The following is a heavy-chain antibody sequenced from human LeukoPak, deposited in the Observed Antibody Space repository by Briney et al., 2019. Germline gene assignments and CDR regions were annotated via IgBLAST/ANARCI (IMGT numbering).Heavy chain of an antibody. J-gene: IGHJ4*02. Sequence: PSQTLSLTCTVSGGSISSGGYYWSWIRQHPGKGLEWIGYIYYSGSTYYNPSLKSRVATSVDTSKNQFSLKVTSVTAADTAVYFCARHRRNYYGTGGSPFDFWGQGILVTVSS. CDR3: ARHRRNYYGTGGSPFDF. CDR1: GGSISSGGYY. D-gene: IGHD3-10*01. V-gene: IGHV4-31*03. CDR2: IYYSGST.